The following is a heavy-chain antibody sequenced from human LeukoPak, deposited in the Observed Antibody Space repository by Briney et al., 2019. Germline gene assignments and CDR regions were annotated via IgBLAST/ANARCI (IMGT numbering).Heavy chain of an antibody. CDR2: ISSSSSYT. CDR3: ARGSGSHFDS. Sequence: PGGSLRLSCAASGFXFSDYHMNWIRQAPGKGLEWVSYISSSSSYTNYGDSVKGRFTSSRDNAKNSLYLRMNSLRAEDTAVYYCARGSGSHFDSWGQGTLVTVSS. V-gene: IGHV3-11*03. CDR1: GFXFSDYH. J-gene: IGHJ4*02. D-gene: IGHD3-22*01.